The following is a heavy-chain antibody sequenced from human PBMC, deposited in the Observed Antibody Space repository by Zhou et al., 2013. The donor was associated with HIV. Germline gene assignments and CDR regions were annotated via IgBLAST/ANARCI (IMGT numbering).Heavy chain of an antibody. V-gene: IGHV1-69*05. CDR3: ARGPMVRGVIITVYYYMDV. CDR1: GGTFSSYA. D-gene: IGHD3-10*01. Sequence: QVQLVQSGAEVKKPGSSVKVSCKASGGTFSSYAISWVRQAPGQGLEWMGGIIPIFGTANYAQKFQGRVTITTDESTSTAYMELSSLRSEDTAVYYCARGPMVRGVIITVYYYMDVWGKGTTVTVSS. CDR2: IIPIFGTA. J-gene: IGHJ6*03.